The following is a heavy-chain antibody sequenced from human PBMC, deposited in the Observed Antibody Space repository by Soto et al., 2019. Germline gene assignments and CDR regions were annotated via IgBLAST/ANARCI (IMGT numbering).Heavy chain of an antibody. CDR3: AKALGRDILTGYNY. D-gene: IGHD3-9*01. CDR2: ISYDGSNK. V-gene: IGHV3-30*18. CDR1: GFTFSSYG. Sequence: GGSLRLSCAASGFTFSSYGMHWVRQAPGKGLEWVAVISYDGSNKYYADSVKGRFTISRDNSKNTLYLQMNSLRAEDTAVYYCAKALGRDILTGYNYWGQGTLVTVSS. J-gene: IGHJ4*02.